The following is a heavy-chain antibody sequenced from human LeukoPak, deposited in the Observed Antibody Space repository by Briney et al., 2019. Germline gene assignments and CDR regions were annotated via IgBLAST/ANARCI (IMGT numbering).Heavy chain of an antibody. Sequence: GGSLRLSCAASGFTFSSYAMSWVRQAPGKGLEWVSAISGSGGSTYYADSVKGRFTISRDNPQNTLYLQMNSLRAEDTAVYYCAKDASSGGWYSDYWGQGTLVTVSS. CDR1: GFTFSSYA. V-gene: IGHV3-23*01. CDR3: AKDASSGGWYSDY. J-gene: IGHJ4*02. CDR2: ISGSGGST. D-gene: IGHD6-19*01.